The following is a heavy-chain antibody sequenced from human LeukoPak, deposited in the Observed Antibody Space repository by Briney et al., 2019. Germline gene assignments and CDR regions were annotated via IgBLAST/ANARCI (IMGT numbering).Heavy chain of an antibody. Sequence: ASVKVSCKASGYTFTSHYMHWVRQAPGQGLEWMGIINPSGGSTSYAQKFQGRVTMTRDTSTSTVYMELSSLRSEDTAVYYCARGAWGYDILTGYYAILDYWGQGTLVTVSS. J-gene: IGHJ4*02. D-gene: IGHD3-9*01. CDR2: INPSGGST. CDR1: GYTFTSHY. CDR3: ARGAWGYDILTGYYAILDY. V-gene: IGHV1-46*03.